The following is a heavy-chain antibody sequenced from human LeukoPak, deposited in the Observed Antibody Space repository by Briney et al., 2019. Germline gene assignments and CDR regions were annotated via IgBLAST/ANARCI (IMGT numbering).Heavy chain of an antibody. D-gene: IGHD3-22*01. CDR1: GFTFSSYA. V-gene: IGHV3-23*01. CDR2: ISRSGDST. Sequence: GGSLRLSCAASGFTFSSYAMSWVRQAPGKGLEWVSAISRSGDSTYYADSVKGRFTISRDNSKNTLYLQMNSLRAEDTAVYYCAKVGDLYYYDSLGYWGQGTLVTVSS. CDR3: AKVGDLYYYDSLGY. J-gene: IGHJ4*02.